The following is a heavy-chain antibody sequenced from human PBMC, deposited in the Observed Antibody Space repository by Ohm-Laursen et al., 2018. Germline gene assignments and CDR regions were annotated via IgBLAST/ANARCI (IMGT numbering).Heavy chain of an antibody. CDR2: IIPIFGTA. V-gene: IGHV1-69*13. CDR1: GGTFSSYA. D-gene: IGHD1-14*01. J-gene: IGHJ3*02. Sequence: GASVKVSCKASGGTFSSYAISWGRQAPGQGLEWMGGIIPIFGTANYAQKFQGRVTITADESTSTAYMELRSLRSDDTAVYYCALPGAFDIWGQGTMVTVSS. CDR3: ALPGAFDI.